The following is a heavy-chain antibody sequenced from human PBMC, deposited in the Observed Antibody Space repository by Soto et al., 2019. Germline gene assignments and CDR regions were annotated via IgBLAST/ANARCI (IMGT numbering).Heavy chain of an antibody. Sequence: DVQLLESGGHLVQPGGSLRLSCAASGFTFSSYAMSWVRQAPGKGLEWVSSVSAGGDMTYYSDSVKGRFTISRDNSNNSLFLQMNSLVIEDTDLYYCARGDRGGSGSPASYYYSGLDVWGQGATVTVS. V-gene: IGHV3-23*01. J-gene: IGHJ6*02. D-gene: IGHD3-10*01. CDR3: ARGDRGGSGSPASYYYSGLDV. CDR2: VSAGGDMT. CDR1: GFTFSSYA.